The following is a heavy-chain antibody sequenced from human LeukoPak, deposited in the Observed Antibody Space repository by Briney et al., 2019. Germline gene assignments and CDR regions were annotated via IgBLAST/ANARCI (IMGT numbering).Heavy chain of an antibody. CDR3: ARASYYDRKEVRAFDI. J-gene: IGHJ3*02. CDR2: IYSGGSA. D-gene: IGHD3-22*01. Sequence: GGSLRLSCAASGFTVSSNYMSWVRQAPGKGLEWVSVIYSGGSAYYADSVKGRFTISRDNSKNTLYLQMNSLRAEDTAVYYCARASYYDRKEVRAFDIWGQGTMVTVSS. CDR1: GFTVSSNY. V-gene: IGHV3-53*01.